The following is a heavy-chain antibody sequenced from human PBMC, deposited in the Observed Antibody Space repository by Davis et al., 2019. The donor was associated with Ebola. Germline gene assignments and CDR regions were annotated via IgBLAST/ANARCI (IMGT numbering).Heavy chain of an antibody. CDR1: GFTVSSNY. D-gene: IGHD2-15*01. J-gene: IGHJ4*02. CDR2: IYSGGST. CDR3: AKADCSGGSCYSIDY. Sequence: PGGSLRLSCAASGFTVSSNYMSWVRQAPGKGLEWVSVIYSGGSTYYADSVKGRFTISRDNSKNTLYLQMNSLRAEDTAVYYCAKADCSGGSCYSIDYWGQGTLVTVSS. V-gene: IGHV3-53*01.